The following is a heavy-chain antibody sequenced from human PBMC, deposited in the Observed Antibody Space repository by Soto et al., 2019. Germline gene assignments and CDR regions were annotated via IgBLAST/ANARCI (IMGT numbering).Heavy chain of an antibody. CDR1: GFTFSGFE. CDR3: ARAGIVVVPGAIRGTYYYYGMDV. J-gene: IGHJ6*02. D-gene: IGHD2-2*02. Sequence: GPLRLSCAAPGFTFSGFEMSWVRQAPGNGLEWVSYIRSSGSTRDYADSAKDRFTISIDNAKNSLYLQMNRLRGEDTAVYYCARAGIVVVPGAIRGTYYYYGMDVWGQRPTVTVSS. CDR2: IRSSGSTR. V-gene: IGHV3-48*03.